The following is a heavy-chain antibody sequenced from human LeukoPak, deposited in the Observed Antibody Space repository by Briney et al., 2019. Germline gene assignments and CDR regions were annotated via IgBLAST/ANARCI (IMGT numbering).Heavy chain of an antibody. CDR1: GYTFTSYG. Sequence: ASVKVSCTASGYTFTSYGIIWVRQAPGQGLRWMGWISTNNGKTNYAQNLQGPVTMTTDTSTNTVYLELRSLTSDDTAVYYCARAGTTLLLDYWGQGTLVTVSS. D-gene: IGHD4-11*01. CDR3: ARAGTTLLLDY. V-gene: IGHV1-18*01. CDR2: ISTNNGKT. J-gene: IGHJ4*02.